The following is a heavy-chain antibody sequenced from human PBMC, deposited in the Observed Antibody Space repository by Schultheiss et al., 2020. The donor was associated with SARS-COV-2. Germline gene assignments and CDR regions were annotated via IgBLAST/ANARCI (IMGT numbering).Heavy chain of an antibody. CDR3: ARVGLGESYNWNYVLDY. D-gene: IGHD1-7*01. V-gene: IGHV3-48*02. CDR2: ISSSSSTI. J-gene: IGHJ4*02. CDR1: GFTFSSYG. Sequence: GGSLRLSCAASGFTFSSYGMHWVRQAPGKGLEWVSYISSSSSTIYYADSVKGRFTISRDNAKNSLYLQMNSLRDEDTAVYYCARVGLGESYNWNYVLDYWGQGTLVTVSS.